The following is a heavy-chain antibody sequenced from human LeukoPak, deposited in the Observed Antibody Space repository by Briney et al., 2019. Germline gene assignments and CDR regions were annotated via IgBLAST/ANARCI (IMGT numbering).Heavy chain of an antibody. CDR3: AREVVLMVSTSTAFDI. D-gene: IGHD2-8*01. CDR1: GGSISSYY. CDR2: IYYSGST. Sequence: SETLSLTCTVSGGSISSYYWSWIWQPPGKGLEWIGYIYYSGSTNYNPSLKSRVTISVDTSKNQFSLKLSSVTAADTAVYYCAREVVLMVSTSTAFDIWGQGTMVTVSS. V-gene: IGHV4-59*01. J-gene: IGHJ3*02.